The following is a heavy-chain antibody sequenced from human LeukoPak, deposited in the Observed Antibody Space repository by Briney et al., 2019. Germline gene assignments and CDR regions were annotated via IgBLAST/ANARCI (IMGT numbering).Heavy chain of an antibody. D-gene: IGHD3-9*01. CDR1: GYTFTDHY. CDR2: IHPGRGDT. V-gene: IGHV1-2*02. Sequence: GASVKVSCKALGYTFTDHYFHWLRQAPGQGLEWMGWIHPGRGDTNYAQKFQGRVSLTRDTSISTMYMELNRLTSDDTAVYYCARDFDWGPDYWGQGTLVAVSS. CDR3: ARDFDWGPDY. J-gene: IGHJ4*02.